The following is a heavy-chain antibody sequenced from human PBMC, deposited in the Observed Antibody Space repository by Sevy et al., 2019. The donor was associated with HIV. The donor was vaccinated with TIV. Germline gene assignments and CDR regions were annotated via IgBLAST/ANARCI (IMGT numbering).Heavy chain of an antibody. V-gene: IGHV3-43*01. D-gene: IGHD6-19*01. CDR3: AKDAGYNSGWWFDY. CDR2: ISWDGGSK. J-gene: IGHJ4*02. Sequence: GGSLRLSCAASGFTFDDYTMHWVRQAPGKGLEWVSLISWDGGSKYYADSVKGRFTISRHNYKNSLYLQMNSLRTEDTALYYCAKDAGYNSGWWFDYWGQGTLVTVSS. CDR1: GFTFDDYT.